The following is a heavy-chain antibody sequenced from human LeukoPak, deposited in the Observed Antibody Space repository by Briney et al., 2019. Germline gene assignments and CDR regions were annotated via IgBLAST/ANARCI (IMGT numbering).Heavy chain of an antibody. Sequence: GGSLRLSCAASGFTFSSYSMNWVRQAPGKGLEWVSSISSSSSYIYYADSVKGRFTISGDNAKNSLYLQMNSLRAEDTAVYYCASGIAVADTTFDYWGQGTLVTVSS. CDR2: ISSSSSYI. J-gene: IGHJ4*02. CDR3: ASGIAVADTTFDY. V-gene: IGHV3-21*01. D-gene: IGHD6-19*01. CDR1: GFTFSSYS.